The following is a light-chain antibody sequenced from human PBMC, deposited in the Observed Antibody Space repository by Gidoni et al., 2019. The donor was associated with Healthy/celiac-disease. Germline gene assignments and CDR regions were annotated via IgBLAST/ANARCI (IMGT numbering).Light chain of an antibody. V-gene: IGKV1-39*01. CDR3: QQSDSTPYT. CDR1: QSISSS. Sequence: DIHVTQSPSSLSASVGDRVTITCRASQSISSSLNWYQQKPGKAPKLLIYAASSLQSGVPSRFSGSGSGTDFTLTISSLQPEDFATYYCQQSDSTPYTFGQXTKLEIK. J-gene: IGKJ2*01. CDR2: AAS.